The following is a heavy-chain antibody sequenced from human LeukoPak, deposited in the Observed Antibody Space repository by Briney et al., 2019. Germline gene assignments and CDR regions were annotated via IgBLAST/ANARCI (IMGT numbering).Heavy chain of an antibody. CDR1: GYTFTGYY. CDR3: ARDVDWNYSFDY. Sequence: ASVKVSCKASGYTFTGYYMHWVRQAPGQGLEGMGIITPSGGSTTYAQKFQGRVTMTRDTSTSTVYMELSSLRSEDTAVYYCARDVDWNYSFDYWGQGTLVTVSS. D-gene: IGHD1-7*01. V-gene: IGHV1-46*01. CDR2: ITPSGGST. J-gene: IGHJ4*02.